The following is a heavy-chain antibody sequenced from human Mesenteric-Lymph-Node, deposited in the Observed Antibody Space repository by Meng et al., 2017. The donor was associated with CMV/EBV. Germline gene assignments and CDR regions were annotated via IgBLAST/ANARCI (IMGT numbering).Heavy chain of an antibody. J-gene: IGHJ6*02. CDR3: ARIEYCSSTSCYYYGMDV. V-gene: IGHV2-26*01. Sequence: SGPTLVKPTETLTLTCTVSGFSLSNARMGVSWIRQPPGKALEWLAHIFSNDEKSYSTSLKSRLTISKDTSKSQVVLTMTNMDPVDTATYYCARIEYCSSTSCYYYGMDVWGQGTTVTVSS. CDR2: IFSNDEK. D-gene: IGHD2-2*01. CDR1: GFSLSNARMG.